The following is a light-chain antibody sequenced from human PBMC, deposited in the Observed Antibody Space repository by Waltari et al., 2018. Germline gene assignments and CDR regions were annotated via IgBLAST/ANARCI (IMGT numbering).Light chain of an antibody. V-gene: IGKV2-30*01. J-gene: IGKJ2*01. Sequence: DVVMTRSPLSLPVTLGQPASTSSRPPQRFEYYGGTTYLKWFQQRPGQSPRRLIYNVFDRDSGVPDRFSGGLSGTNFTLKISRVEAEDIGVYFCMQGSDWPYIFGQGTKLEIK. CDR2: NVF. CDR3: MQGSDWPYI. CDR1: QRFEYYGGTTY.